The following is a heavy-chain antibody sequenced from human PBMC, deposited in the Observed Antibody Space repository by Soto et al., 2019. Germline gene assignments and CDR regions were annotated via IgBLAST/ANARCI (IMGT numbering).Heavy chain of an antibody. CDR2: IKEDGSEK. J-gene: IGHJ4*02. CDR1: GFTFNTYW. Sequence: GGSLRLSCAASGFTFNTYWMSWVRQAPGKGLEWVANIKEDGSEKYYVDSVKGRFTISRDNARNSLYLQMRSLRAEDTAVYYCAREATTAMVRGVLYWGQGTLVTVSS. V-gene: IGHV3-7*03. CDR3: AREATTAMVRGVLY. D-gene: IGHD3-10*01.